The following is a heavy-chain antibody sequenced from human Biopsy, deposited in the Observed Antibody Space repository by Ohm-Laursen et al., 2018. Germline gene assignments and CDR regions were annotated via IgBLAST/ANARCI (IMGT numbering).Heavy chain of an antibody. CDR3: ARDSGILNYGNFKYYHYYGMDV. CDR2: IYYSVMT. D-gene: IGHD4-11*01. V-gene: IGHV4-59*02. CDR1: GDSVTKYY. Sequence: GTLSLTCTVSGDSVTKYYWSWIRQPPGKGLEWIGHIYYSVMTNYNPSLQSRVSISVDASRNQVSLTLSSVTAADTAVYYCARDSGILNYGNFKYYHYYGMDVWGQGTKVTVPS. J-gene: IGHJ6*02.